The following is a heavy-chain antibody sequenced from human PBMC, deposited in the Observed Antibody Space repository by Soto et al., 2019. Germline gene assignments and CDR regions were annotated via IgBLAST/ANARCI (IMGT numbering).Heavy chain of an antibody. CDR3: ARGFAYRDSTFWNYYCDY. Sequence: QVQLVQSGAEAKKPGASVRVSCKALGYSLTSYYMHWVRQAPGQGLEWMGMINPRIGSTSYTQGFRDRVTMTRDTSTSTVYMELSSLRFEDTAVYYCARGFAYRDSTFWNYYCDYWGQGTLVTVSS. CDR1: GYSLTSYY. J-gene: IGHJ4*02. CDR2: INPRIGST. D-gene: IGHD3-3*01. V-gene: IGHV1-46*01.